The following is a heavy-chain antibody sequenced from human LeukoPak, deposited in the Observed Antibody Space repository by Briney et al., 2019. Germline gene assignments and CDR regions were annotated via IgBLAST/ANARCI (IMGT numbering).Heavy chain of an antibody. J-gene: IGHJ3*02. Sequence: ASVKVSCKASGYTFTSYYMHWVRQAPGQGLEWMGIINPSGGSTSYAQKFQGRVTMTRDMSTSTVYMELSSLRSEDTAVYYCARGVPAADGAFDIWGQGTMVTVST. V-gene: IGHV1-46*01. CDR2: INPSGGST. CDR1: GYTFTSYY. D-gene: IGHD2-2*01. CDR3: ARGVPAADGAFDI.